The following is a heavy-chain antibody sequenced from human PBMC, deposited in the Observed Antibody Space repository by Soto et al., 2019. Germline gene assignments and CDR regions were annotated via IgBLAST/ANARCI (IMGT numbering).Heavy chain of an antibody. J-gene: IGHJ6*02. CDR2: INPNSGGT. V-gene: IGHV1-2*02. Sequence: ASVKVSCKASGYTFTGYYMHWVRQAPGQGLEWMGWINPNSGGTNYAQKFQGRVTMTRDTSISTAYMELSRLRSDDTAAYYCARDLLNLVGPRYGMDVWGQGTTVTVYS. CDR1: GYTFTGYY. CDR3: ARDLLNLVGPRYGMDV. D-gene: IGHD3-3*01.